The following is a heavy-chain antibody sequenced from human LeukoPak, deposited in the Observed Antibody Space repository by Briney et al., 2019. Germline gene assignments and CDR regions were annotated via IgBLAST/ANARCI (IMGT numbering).Heavy chain of an antibody. CDR1: GGSISSYY. CDR2: IYYSGST. Sequence: SETLSLTCTVSGGSISSYYWSWIRQPPGKGLEWIGYIYYSGSTNYNPSLKSRVTISVDTSKNQLSLKLSSVTAADTAVYYCARGFLVPANNWFDPWGQGTLVTVSS. CDR3: ARGFLVPANNWFDP. V-gene: IGHV4-59*01. J-gene: IGHJ5*02. D-gene: IGHD2-2*01.